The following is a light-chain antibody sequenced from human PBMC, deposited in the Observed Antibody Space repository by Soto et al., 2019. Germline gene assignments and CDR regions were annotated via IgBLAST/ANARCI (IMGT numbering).Light chain of an antibody. Sequence: EIVLTQSPGTLSLSPGERATLSCRASQSVSSSYLAWYQQKPGQAPRLLIYGASSRATGIPDRFSGSGSGTEIILTINSLQPEDFAVYYCQQYNNWPPTWTFGQGTKVDIK. J-gene: IGKJ1*01. CDR2: GAS. CDR3: QQYNNWPPTWT. V-gene: IGKV3-20*01. CDR1: QSVSSSY.